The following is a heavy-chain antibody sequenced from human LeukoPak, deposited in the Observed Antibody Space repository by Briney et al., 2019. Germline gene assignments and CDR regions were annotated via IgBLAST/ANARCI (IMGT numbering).Heavy chain of an antibody. V-gene: IGHV3-23*01. CDR2: ISGSAEKT. D-gene: IGHD3-3*01. Sequence: QPGGSLRLSCAASGFAFSSHAMTWVRQAPGKGLEWVSSISGSAEKTYYADSVKGRFTISRDSSQKILNLQMDNLRVEDTAIYYCARGSTYDFWSGDALDVWGQGTMVTVAS. CDR3: ARGSTYDFWSGDALDV. CDR1: GFAFSSHA. J-gene: IGHJ3*01.